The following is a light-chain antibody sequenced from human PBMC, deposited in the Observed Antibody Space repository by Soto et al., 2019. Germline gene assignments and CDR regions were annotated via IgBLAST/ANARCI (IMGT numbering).Light chain of an antibody. J-gene: IGLJ1*01. Sequence: QSVLTQPHSASGTPGQRVTISCSGSSSNIGTSSVHWFQQLPGTAPKLLISTTNQRPSGVPERFSGSKSGTSASLAISGLQSLDEADYYCAAWDGCLNGHVFGTGSKVTVL. V-gene: IGLV1-44*01. CDR2: TTN. CDR3: AAWDGCLNGHV. CDR1: SSNIGTSS.